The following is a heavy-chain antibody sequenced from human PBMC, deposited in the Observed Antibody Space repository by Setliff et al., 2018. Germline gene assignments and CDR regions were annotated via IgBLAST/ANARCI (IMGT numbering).Heavy chain of an antibody. J-gene: IGHJ1*01. V-gene: IGHV4-39*07. CDR3: ARVDFTMIQGVLGL. CDR1: GGPVSSTSHY. D-gene: IGHD3-10*01. Sequence: SETLSLTCNVSGGPVSSTSHYWGWIRQPPGKGMEWIGSDYYSGYTYYNPSLQSRVTISVDMSKNQFSMKLTSVTAADTAVYYCARVDFTMIQGVLGLWGQGTLVTVSS. CDR2: DYYSGYT.